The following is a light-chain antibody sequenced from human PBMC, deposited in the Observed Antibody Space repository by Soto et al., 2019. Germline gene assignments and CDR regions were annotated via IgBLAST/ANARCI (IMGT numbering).Light chain of an antibody. CDR3: LQHNTYPLT. J-gene: IGKJ4*01. V-gene: IGKV1-5*01. Sequence: GDRVTITCRASQTVGSWLAWYQQKPGTAPKFLIYDASTLESGVPSRFSGSGSGTEFTLTISSLQPEDFATYYCLQHNTYPLTFGGGTKVDIK. CDR2: DAS. CDR1: QTVGSW.